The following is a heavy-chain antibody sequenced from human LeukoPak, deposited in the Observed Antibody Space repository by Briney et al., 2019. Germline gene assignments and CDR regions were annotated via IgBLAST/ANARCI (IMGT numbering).Heavy chain of an antibody. J-gene: IGHJ4*02. CDR3: AKDRPYDFWSGYSAGYDY. CDR1: GFTFSSYG. Sequence: GGSLRLSGAASGFTFSSYGMHWVRQAPGKGLEWVAFIRYDGSNKYYADSVKGRFTISRDNSKNTLYLQMNSLRAEDTAVYYCAKDRPYDFWSGYSAGYDYWGQGTLVTVSS. V-gene: IGHV3-30*02. CDR2: IRYDGSNK. D-gene: IGHD3-3*01.